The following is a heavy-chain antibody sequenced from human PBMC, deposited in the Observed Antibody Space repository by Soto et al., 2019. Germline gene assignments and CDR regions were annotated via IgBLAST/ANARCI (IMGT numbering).Heavy chain of an antibody. V-gene: IGHV5-51*01. CDR3: VRHGSVEYGDYTYVYGMDV. J-gene: IGHJ6*02. CDR1: GYIFTMYR. CDR2: IYPGDSET. Sequence: GESLKISCKGSGYIFTMYRIGWVRQMPGKGLEWMGIIYPGDSETRYSTSFQGQVTISVDKSISTTYLQWGSLKASDTATYYCVRHGSVEYGDYTYVYGMDVWGQGTTVTVSS. D-gene: IGHD4-17*01.